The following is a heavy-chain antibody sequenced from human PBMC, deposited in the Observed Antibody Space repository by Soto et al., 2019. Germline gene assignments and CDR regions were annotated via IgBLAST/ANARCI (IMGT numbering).Heavy chain of an antibody. CDR2: ISSNGGTT. J-gene: IGHJ4*02. CDR3: ARRVSGNYDY. V-gene: IGHV3-64*01. CDR1: GFTFSSYD. Sequence: EVQLAESGGGMVQPGGSLRLSCVASGFTFSSYDMHWVRQAPGKGLEYVSSISSNGGTTYYGKSVKGRFTISRDNSKNTLYLQMGSLRAEDMAVYYCARRVSGNYDYWGQGTLVTVSS. D-gene: IGHD1-7*01.